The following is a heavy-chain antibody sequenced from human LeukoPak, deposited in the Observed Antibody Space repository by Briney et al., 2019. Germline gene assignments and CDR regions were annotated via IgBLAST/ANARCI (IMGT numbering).Heavy chain of an antibody. CDR2: ISGGGGTT. V-gene: IGHV3-23*01. D-gene: IGHD2-2*01. CDR1: GFTFSNYA. J-gene: IGHJ4*02. CDR3: AKVRGIVVLPVSDY. Sequence: PGGSLRLSYAASGFTFSNYAMTWVRQAPGKGLEWVSAISGGGGTTYYADSVKDRFTISRDISKNTLYLQMNSLRAGDTAVYYCAKVRGIVVLPVSDYWGQGTLVTVSS.